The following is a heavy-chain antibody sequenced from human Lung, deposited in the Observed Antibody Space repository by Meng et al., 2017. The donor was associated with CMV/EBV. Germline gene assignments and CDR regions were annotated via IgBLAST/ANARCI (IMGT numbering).Heavy chain of an antibody. V-gene: IGHV3-7*01. J-gene: IGHJ4*02. Sequence: GESXKISCAASGFTFSRYWMGWVRQVPGKGLEWVANIKQDGSEKYYVDSVKGRFTIARDNAKNSLYLQMNSLRADDTAVYYCVKGGTQDLDYWGQGTLVNVAS. CDR1: GFTFSRYW. D-gene: IGHD1-26*01. CDR3: VKGGTQDLDY. CDR2: IKQDGSEK.